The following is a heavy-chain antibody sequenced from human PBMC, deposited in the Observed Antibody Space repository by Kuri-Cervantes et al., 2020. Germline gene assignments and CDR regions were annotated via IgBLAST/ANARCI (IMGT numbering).Heavy chain of an antibody. J-gene: IGHJ5*02. V-gene: IGHV4-39*01. D-gene: IGHD6-19*01. CDR2: IYYSGST. Sequence: SETLSLTCTVSGGSISSGGYYWGWIRQPPGKGLEWIGSIYYSGSTYYNPSLKSRVTISVDTSKNQFSLKLSSVTAADTAVYYCARHTYSSGWYWLNVGWFDPWGQGTLVTVSS. CDR1: GGSISSGGYY. CDR3: ARHTYSSGWYWLNVGWFDP.